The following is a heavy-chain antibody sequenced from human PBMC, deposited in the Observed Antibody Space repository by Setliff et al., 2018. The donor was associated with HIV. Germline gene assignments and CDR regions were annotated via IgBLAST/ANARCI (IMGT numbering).Heavy chain of an antibody. CDR1: GYTFTGCF. CDR2: INPDSGGA. CDR3: ARSKIEYGSDSFDI. V-gene: IGHV1-2*05. J-gene: IGHJ3*02. Sequence: RASVKVSCKASGYTFTGCFMHWVRQAPGQSLEWMGRINPDSGGAEYAQKFQGRVTMTRDTSITTVYMELSSLRSDDTVVYYCARSKIEYGSDSFDIWGQGTMVTVS. D-gene: IGHD3-10*01.